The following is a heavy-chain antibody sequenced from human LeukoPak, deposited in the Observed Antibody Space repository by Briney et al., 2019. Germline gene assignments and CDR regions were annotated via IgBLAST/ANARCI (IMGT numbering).Heavy chain of an antibody. Sequence: SETLSLTCAVYGGSFSGYYWSWIRQPPGMGLGWIGSIYYSGRTYYHPSLKSRVTISVDTSKNQFSLKLRSVTAADAAVYYCGRHSEEDGSNPKPLDYWGRGTLVTVSS. CDR3: GRHSEEDGSNPKPLDY. D-gene: IGHD5-24*01. CDR2: IYYSGRT. CDR1: GGSFSGYY. V-gene: IGHV4-34*01. J-gene: IGHJ4*02.